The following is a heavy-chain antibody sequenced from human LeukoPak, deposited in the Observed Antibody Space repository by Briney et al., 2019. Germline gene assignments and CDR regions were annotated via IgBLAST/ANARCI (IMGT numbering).Heavy chain of an antibody. Sequence: ASVKVFCKASGYTFTGYYMHWVRQAPGQGLEWMGWINPNSGGTNYAQKFQGRVTMTRDTSISTAYMELSRLGSDDTAVYYCAKNSLGVWGSSVAFDIWGQGTMVTVSS. CDR3: AKNSLGVWGSSVAFDI. J-gene: IGHJ3*02. CDR2: INPNSGGT. CDR1: GYTFTGYY. D-gene: IGHD3-16*01. V-gene: IGHV1-2*02.